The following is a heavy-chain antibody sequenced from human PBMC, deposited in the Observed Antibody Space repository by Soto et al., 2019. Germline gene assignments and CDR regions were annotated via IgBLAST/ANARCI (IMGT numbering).Heavy chain of an antibody. V-gene: IGHV3-23*01. CDR2: ISGSDDST. D-gene: IGHD6-6*01. Sequence: EVQLLESGGGLVQPGASLRLSCAASGFTFSSYAMSWVRQAPGKGLEWVSVISGSDDSTYYADSVKGRFTISRDNSKNTLYRQMNSLRAEDTAVYYCVKRSSSSTFDYWGQGTLVTVSS. J-gene: IGHJ4*02. CDR3: VKRSSSSTFDY. CDR1: GFTFSSYA.